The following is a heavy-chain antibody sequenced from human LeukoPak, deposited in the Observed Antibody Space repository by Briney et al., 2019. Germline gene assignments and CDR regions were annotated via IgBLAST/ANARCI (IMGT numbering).Heavy chain of an antibody. CDR1: GFTFSSYW. J-gene: IGHJ4*02. CDR2: VSPDGSTT. CDR3: AKYYNSGTYSLDY. V-gene: IGHV3-74*01. Sequence: PGGSLRLSCAASGFTFSSYWMHWVRQTPGKGLVWVSRVSPDGSTTYYADSVKGRFTISRDNAKNTLYLQMNSLRAEDTAVYYCAKYYNSGTYSLDYWGQGTLVTVPS. D-gene: IGHD3-10*01.